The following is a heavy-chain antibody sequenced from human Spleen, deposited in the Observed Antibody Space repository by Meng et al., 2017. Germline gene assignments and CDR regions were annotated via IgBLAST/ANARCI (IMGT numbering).Heavy chain of an antibody. V-gene: IGHV4-39*02. Sequence: LQLQESGPGLVKPSEPLSLTCAVSGGSISSGRYYWNWIRQAPGKGLEWIGSVYYSGITYYNPSLESRVTISVDTSQNNLSLKLSSVTAADSAVYYCARGPTTMAHDFDYWGQGTLVTVSS. CDR3: ARGPTTMAHDFDY. J-gene: IGHJ4*02. CDR2: VYYSGIT. CDR1: GGSISSGRYY. D-gene: IGHD4-11*01.